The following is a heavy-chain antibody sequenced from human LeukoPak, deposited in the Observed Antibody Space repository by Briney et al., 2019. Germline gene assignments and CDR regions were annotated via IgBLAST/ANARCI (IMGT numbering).Heavy chain of an antibody. Sequence: PSETLSLTCTVSGGSISSGDYYWSWIRQLPGKGLEWIGYMYYSGSTYYNPSLKSRITISIDTSKNQFSLELSSVTAADTAVYYCARGAQWLRFGKYYFDYWGQGTLVTVSS. D-gene: IGHD5-12*01. CDR1: GGSISSGDYY. V-gene: IGHV4-31*03. CDR2: MYYSGST. CDR3: ARGAQWLRFGKYYFDY. J-gene: IGHJ4*02.